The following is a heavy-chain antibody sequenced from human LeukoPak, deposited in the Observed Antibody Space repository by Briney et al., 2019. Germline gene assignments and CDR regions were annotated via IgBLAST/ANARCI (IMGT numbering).Heavy chain of an antibody. V-gene: IGHV4-59*08. CDR2: IYYSGST. D-gene: IGHD4-23*01. J-gene: IGHJ6*02. CDR3: PSGPNNSPNHSNLPGHLNNYGMDG. Sequence: PSETLSLTCTVSGGSISSYYWSWIRQPPGKGLEWIGYIYYSGSTNYNPSLKSQVTIPVDPTKNQFYLKLSSVTAADTAVYYCPSGPNNSPNHSNLPGHLNNYGMDGWGQGTTVTVSS. CDR1: GGSISSYY.